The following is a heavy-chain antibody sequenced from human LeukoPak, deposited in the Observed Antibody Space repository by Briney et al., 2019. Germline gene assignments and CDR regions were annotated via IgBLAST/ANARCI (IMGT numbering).Heavy chain of an antibody. CDR2: INGDGSST. CDR3: ARGVGYCSSTSCYWWFDP. J-gene: IGHJ5*02. Sequence: GGSLRLSCAASGFTFSSYWMHWVRQAPGKGLVWVSRINGDGSSTSYADSVKGRFTISRDNAKNTLYLQMNSLRAEDTAVYYCARGVGYCSSTSCYWWFDPWGQGTLVTVSS. D-gene: IGHD2-2*01. V-gene: IGHV3-74*01. CDR1: GFTFSSYW.